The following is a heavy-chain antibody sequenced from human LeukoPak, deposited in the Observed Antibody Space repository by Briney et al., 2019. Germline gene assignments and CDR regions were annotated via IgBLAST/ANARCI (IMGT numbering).Heavy chain of an antibody. J-gene: IGHJ1*01. Sequence: VASVKVSCKTSNYTFSNYGITWVRQAPGQGLEWMGWIGAYSGNSEFAQKFQGRVTMTTDASSGTAYMELTNLTPDDTAVYFCARDSSAFYGSEYFQHWGQGTLVTVSS. CDR1: NYTFSNYG. D-gene: IGHD2/OR15-2a*01. V-gene: IGHV1-18*01. CDR2: IGAYSGNS. CDR3: ARDSSAFYGSEYFQH.